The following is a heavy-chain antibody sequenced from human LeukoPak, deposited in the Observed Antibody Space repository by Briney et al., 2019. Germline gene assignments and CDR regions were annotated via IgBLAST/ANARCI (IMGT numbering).Heavy chain of an antibody. CDR1: GGTFSSYA. D-gene: IGHD1-26*01. CDR2: IIPIFGTA. V-gene: IGHV1-69*13. CDR3: ARFSDSGSYYVNAFDI. Sequence: SVKVSCKASGGTFSSYAISWVRQAPGQGLEWMGGIIPIFGTANYAQKFQGRVTITADESTSTAYMELSSLRSEDTAVYYCARFSDSGSYYVNAFDIWGQGTMVTVSS. J-gene: IGHJ3*02.